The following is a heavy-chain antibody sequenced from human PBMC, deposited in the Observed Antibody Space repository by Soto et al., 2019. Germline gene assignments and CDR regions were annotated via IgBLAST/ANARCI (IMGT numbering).Heavy chain of an antibody. V-gene: IGHV2-26*01. Sequence: QVTLKESGPVLVKPTETLTLTCTVSGFSLSNARMGVSWIRQPPGKALEWLAHIFSNDEKSYSTSLKSRLTISKDTSQSQVVLTMTNMDPVDTATYYCARILFSGSYGTWFDPWGQGTLVTVSS. CDR1: GFSLSNARMG. CDR3: ARILFSGSYGTWFDP. J-gene: IGHJ5*02. D-gene: IGHD1-26*01. CDR2: IFSNDEK.